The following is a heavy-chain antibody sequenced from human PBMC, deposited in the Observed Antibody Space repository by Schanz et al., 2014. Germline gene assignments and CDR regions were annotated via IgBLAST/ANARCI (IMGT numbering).Heavy chain of an antibody. CDR1: GFTFTTFA. V-gene: IGHV3-9*01. CDR3: VRDTDYHFDY. CDR2: ISWNSGSI. D-gene: IGHD4-17*01. Sequence: QVLESGGGFVQPGGSLRLSCATSGFTFTTFAMTWVRQAPGKGLEWVSGISWNSGSIGYEDSVKGRFTISRDNAKNTLYLQMNSLRAEDTAVYYCVRDTDYHFDYWGQGTLVTVSS. J-gene: IGHJ4*02.